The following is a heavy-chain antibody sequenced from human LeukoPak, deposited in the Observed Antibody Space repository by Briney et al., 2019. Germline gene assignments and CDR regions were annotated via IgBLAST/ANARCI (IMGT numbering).Heavy chain of an antibody. CDR3: ARVNGYTYTYYFDY. D-gene: IGHD5-18*01. CDR1: GYTFTGDY. J-gene: IGHJ4*02. V-gene: IGHV1-2*02. CDR2: INPNSGGT. Sequence: ASVKVSCKASGYTFTGDYMHWVRQAPGQGLKWMGWINPNSGGTNYAQKFQGRVTLTRDTSISTAYMELSSLRSDDTAVYYCARVNGYTYTYYFDYWGQGTLVTVSS.